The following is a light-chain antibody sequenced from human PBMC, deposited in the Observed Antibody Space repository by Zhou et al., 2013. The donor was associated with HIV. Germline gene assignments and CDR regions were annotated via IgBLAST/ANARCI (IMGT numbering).Light chain of an antibody. CDR3: MQALQTPGLT. Sequence: DVVMTQSPLSLPVTLGQPASISCRSSQSLVHSDGNTYLNWFQQRPGQSPRRLIYKVSNRDSGVPDRFSGSGSGTDFTLKISRVEAEDVGVYYCMQALQTPGLTFGGGTKVEIK. CDR2: KVS. CDR1: QSLVHSDGNTY. J-gene: IGKJ4*01. V-gene: IGKV2-30*02.